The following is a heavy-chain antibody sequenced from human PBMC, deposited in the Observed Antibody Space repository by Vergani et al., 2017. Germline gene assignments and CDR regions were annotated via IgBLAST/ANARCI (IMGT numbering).Heavy chain of an antibody. CDR2: ICHTEDT. V-gene: IGHV4-4*03. D-gene: IGHD3/OR15-3a*01. Sequence: QVQLQESGPGLVKPPGTLSLTCAVSGDSISSNNCWTWVRQPPGKGLEWIGEICHTEDTKYSPSLKSRVTISMDANNHFSLKLTSVTAADTAVYYCVRDFHSRGPFDVWGQGSLVTVAS. J-gene: IGHJ4*02. CDR3: VRDFHSRGPFDV. CDR1: GDSISSNNC.